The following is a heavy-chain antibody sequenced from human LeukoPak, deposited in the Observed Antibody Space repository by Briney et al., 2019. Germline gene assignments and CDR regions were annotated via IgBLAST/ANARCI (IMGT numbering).Heavy chain of an antibody. D-gene: IGHD1-7*01. V-gene: IGHV1-46*01. CDR3: ASGTAGTTDPSYYYYYGMDV. Sequence: GASVKVSCKASGYTFTSYYMHWVRQAPGRGLEWMGIINPSGGSTSYAQKFQGRVTMTRGTSTSTVYMELSSLRSEDTAVYYCASGTAGTTDPSYYYYYGMDVWGQGTTVTVSS. CDR2: INPSGGST. J-gene: IGHJ6*02. CDR1: GYTFTSYY.